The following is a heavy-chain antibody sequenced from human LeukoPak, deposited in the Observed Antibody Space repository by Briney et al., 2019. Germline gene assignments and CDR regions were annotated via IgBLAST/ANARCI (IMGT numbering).Heavy chain of an antibody. CDR2: ISSSSSYI. CDR1: GFTFSSYA. V-gene: IGHV3-21*01. CDR3: YPGTLMGGYMDV. J-gene: IGHJ6*03. D-gene: IGHD1-14*01. Sequence: GGSLRLSCAASGFTFSSYAMSWVRQAPGKGLEWVSSISSSSSYIYYADSVKGRFTISRDNAKNSLYLQMNSLRAEDTAVYYCYPGTLMGGYMDVWGKGTTVTVSS.